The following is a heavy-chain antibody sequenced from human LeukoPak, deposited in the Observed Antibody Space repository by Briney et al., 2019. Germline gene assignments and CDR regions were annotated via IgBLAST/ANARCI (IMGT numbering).Heavy chain of an antibody. J-gene: IGHJ3*02. Sequence: SETLSLTCTVSGGSISSYYWSWIRQPPGKGLEWIGYIYYSGSPNYNPSLKSRVTISLDTSKNRFSLKLTSVTAADTAVYYCARGDRTGYHLGAFDIWGQGTMVIVSS. D-gene: IGHD3/OR15-3a*01. CDR2: IYYSGSP. V-gene: IGHV4-59*08. CDR3: ARGDRTGYHLGAFDI. CDR1: GGSISSYY.